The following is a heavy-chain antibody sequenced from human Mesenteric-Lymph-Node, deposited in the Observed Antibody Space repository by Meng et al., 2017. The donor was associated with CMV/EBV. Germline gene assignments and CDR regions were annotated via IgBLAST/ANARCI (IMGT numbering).Heavy chain of an antibody. V-gene: IGHV4-34*01. Sequence: QVQLQRWGAGLLKPSETRSLPCAVYGGSFSGYYWSWIRQPPGKGREWIGEINHSGVPNYNPYLKSRVTISLDRSKNQFSLKLSSVTAEDTAVYYCARGSDIPVNNYWGQGTLVTVSS. D-gene: IGHD2-15*01. CDR1: GGSFSGYY. CDR3: ARGSDIPVNNY. CDR2: INHSGVP. J-gene: IGHJ4*02.